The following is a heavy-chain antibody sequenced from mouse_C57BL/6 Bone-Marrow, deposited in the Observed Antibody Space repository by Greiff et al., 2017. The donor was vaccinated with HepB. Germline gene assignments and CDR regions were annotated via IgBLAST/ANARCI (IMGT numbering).Heavy chain of an antibody. D-gene: IGHD1-1*01. J-gene: IGHJ2*01. CDR3: AREGTDYYGSSYYFDY. Sequence: QVQLQQPGAELVKPGASVKLSCKASGYTFTSYWMHWVKQRPGQGLEWIGMIYPNSGSTNYNEKFKSKATLTVDKSSSTAYMQLSSLTSEDSAVYYCAREGTDYYGSSYYFDYWGQGTTLTVSS. CDR1: GYTFTSYW. CDR2: IYPNSGST. V-gene: IGHV1-64*01.